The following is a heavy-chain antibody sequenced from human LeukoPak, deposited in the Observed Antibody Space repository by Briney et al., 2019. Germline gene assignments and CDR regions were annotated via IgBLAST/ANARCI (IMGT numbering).Heavy chain of an antibody. Sequence: GASVKVSCKASGYTFTGYYMRWVRQAPGQGLEWMGWINPNSGGTNYAQKFQGRVTMTRDTSISTAYMELSRLRSDDTAVYYCARDKWYSSSSEFYYFDYWGQGTLVTVSS. CDR1: GYTFTGYY. CDR2: INPNSGGT. CDR3: ARDKWYSSSSEFYYFDY. V-gene: IGHV1-2*02. D-gene: IGHD6-6*01. J-gene: IGHJ4*02.